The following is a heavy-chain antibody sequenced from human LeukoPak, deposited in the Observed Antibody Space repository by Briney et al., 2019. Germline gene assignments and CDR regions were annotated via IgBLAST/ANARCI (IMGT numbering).Heavy chain of an antibody. Sequence: PGGSLRLSCAASGFTFSSYWMHWVRQAPGKGLVWVSRINSDGSSTSYADSVKGRFSISRDNAKNTLFLQMNSLRAEDTAVYYCAKDIHFLTGYDYWGQGTLVIVSS. CDR3: AKDIHFLTGYDY. D-gene: IGHD3/OR15-3a*01. CDR2: INSDGSST. J-gene: IGHJ4*02. CDR1: GFTFSSYW. V-gene: IGHV3-74*01.